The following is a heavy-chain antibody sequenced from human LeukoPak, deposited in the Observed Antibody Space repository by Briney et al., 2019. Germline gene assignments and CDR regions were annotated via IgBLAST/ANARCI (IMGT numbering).Heavy chain of an antibody. V-gene: IGHV3-48*03. CDR2: ISSSGSTI. D-gene: IGHD3-10*01. J-gene: IGHJ4*02. CDR3: ARGVPGLWFGELSNLFDY. Sequence: GGSLRLSCAASGFTFSSYEMNWVRQALGKGLEWVSYISSSGSTIYYADSVKGRFTISRDNAKNSLYLQMNSLRAEDTAVYYCARGVPGLWFGELSNLFDYWGQGTLVTVSS. CDR1: GFTFSSYE.